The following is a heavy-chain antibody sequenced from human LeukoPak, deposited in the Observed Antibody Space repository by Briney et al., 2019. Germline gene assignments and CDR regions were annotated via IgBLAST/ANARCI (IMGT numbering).Heavy chain of an antibody. CDR2: MYHSGDT. CDR3: ARSKAHLTTSWYGTWFDP. J-gene: IGHJ5*02. D-gene: IGHD6-13*01. CDR1: GYSVSSGYY. Sequence: EPSETLSLTCTVSGYSVSSGYYWGWIRQPPGKGLEWIGSMYHSGDTYYNPSLRSRVTISLGTSKNQLSLKLSSVTAADTAVYYCARSKAHLTTSWYGTWFDPWGQGTLVTVSS. V-gene: IGHV4-38-2*02.